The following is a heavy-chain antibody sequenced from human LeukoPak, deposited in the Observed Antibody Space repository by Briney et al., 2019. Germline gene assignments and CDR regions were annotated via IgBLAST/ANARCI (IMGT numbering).Heavy chain of an antibody. Sequence: GRSLRLSCAASGFTLDDYAMHWVRQAPGKGLEWVSGISWNSGSIGYADSVKGRFTISRDNAKNSLYLQMNSLRAEDTALYYCAKDLQGSGRYYYGMDVWGQGTTVTVSS. V-gene: IGHV3-9*01. CDR3: AKDLQGSGRYYYGMDV. D-gene: IGHD3-10*01. CDR2: ISWNSGSI. J-gene: IGHJ6*02. CDR1: GFTLDDYA.